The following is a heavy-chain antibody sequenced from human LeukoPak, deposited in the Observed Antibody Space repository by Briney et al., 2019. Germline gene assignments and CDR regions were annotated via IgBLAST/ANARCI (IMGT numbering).Heavy chain of an antibody. CDR2: ISSSSNYI. CDR3: ARDPWGFTVTSGP. D-gene: IGHD4-11*01. J-gene: IGHJ5*02. CDR1: GFTFSTCI. Sequence: GGSLRLSCAASGFTFSTCILNWVRQAPGKGREGVSSISSSSNYIYYADSVKGRFTISRDNAKNSLYLQMNNLKAEDTAVYYCARDPWGFTVTSGPWGQGTLVTVSS. V-gene: IGHV3-21*01.